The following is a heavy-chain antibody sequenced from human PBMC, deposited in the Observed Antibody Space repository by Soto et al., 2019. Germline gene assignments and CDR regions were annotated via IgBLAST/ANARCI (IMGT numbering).Heavy chain of an antibody. V-gene: IGHV3-11*01. CDR2: ISSDGSTT. D-gene: IGHD2-15*01. CDR1: GFRLRDYW. CDR3: ARDDVLCDGGRCYGVPLDV. J-gene: IGHJ6*04. Sequence: PGGSLRLSCAASGFRLRDYWVCWLRQATGEGLDWVSRISSDGSTTNHADSVKGRFTISRDNAKNSLYLQMNSLRAEDTAVYYCARDDVLCDGGRCYGVPLDVWGKGTTVTVSS.